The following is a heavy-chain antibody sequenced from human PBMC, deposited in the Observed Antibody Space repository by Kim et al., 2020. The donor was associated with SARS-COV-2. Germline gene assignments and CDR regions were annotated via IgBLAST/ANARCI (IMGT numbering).Heavy chain of an antibody. CDR1: GFTFSDYD. D-gene: IGHD3-10*01. CDR3: AKSAPITVETMGRAAL. V-gene: IGHV3-23*01. Sequence: GGSLRLSCAASGFTFSDYDISWVRQAPRKGLEWVSTISARGDRTFYADSVKGRFTIPRDNSKNTLYLQINSLRAEDTAIYYCAKSAPITVETMGRAALWGQGTLVTVSS. J-gene: IGHJ4*02. CDR2: ISARGDRT.